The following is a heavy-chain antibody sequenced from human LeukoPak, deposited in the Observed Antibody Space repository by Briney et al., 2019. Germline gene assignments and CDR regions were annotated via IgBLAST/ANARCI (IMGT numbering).Heavy chain of an antibody. CDR3: ARGTYYDFWSGPNEGFDY. D-gene: IGHD3-3*01. CDR1: GFTVSSNY. Sequence: GGSLRLSCAASGFTVSSNYMSWVRQAPGKGLEWVSSISSSSSYIYYADSVKGRFTISRDNAKNSLYLQMNSLRAEDTAVYYCARGTYYDFWSGPNEGFDYWGQGTLVTVSS. J-gene: IGHJ4*02. CDR2: ISSSSSYI. V-gene: IGHV3-21*01.